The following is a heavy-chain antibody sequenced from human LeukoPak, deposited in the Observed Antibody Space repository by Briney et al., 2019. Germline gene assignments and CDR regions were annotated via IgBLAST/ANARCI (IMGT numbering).Heavy chain of an antibody. J-gene: IGHJ4*02. CDR3: ASWRGYGDYEHFDY. D-gene: IGHD4-17*01. Sequence: KPSETLSLTCAVSGGSISSSNWWSWVRQPPGKGLEWIGEIYHSGSTNYNPSLKSRVTISVDKSKNQFSLKLSSVTAADTAVYYCASWRGYGDYEHFDYWGQGTLVTVSS. V-gene: IGHV4-4*02. CDR2: IYHSGST. CDR1: GGSISSSNW.